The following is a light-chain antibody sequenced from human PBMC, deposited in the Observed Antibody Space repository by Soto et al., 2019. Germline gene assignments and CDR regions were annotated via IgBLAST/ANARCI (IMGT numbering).Light chain of an antibody. J-gene: IGLJ3*02. CDR1: SSDVGGYNY. CDR2: DVS. Sequence: QFALTQPRSVSGSPGQSVTISCTGTSSDVGGYNYVSWYQQHPGKAPKLMIYDVSKRPSGVPDRFSGSKSGNTASLTISGLQAEDEADYCCCSYAGSYTWVFGGGTQLTVL. V-gene: IGLV2-11*01. CDR3: CSYAGSYTWV.